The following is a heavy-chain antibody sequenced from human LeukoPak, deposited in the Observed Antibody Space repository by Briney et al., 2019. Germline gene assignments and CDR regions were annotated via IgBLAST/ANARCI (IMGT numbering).Heavy chain of an antibody. CDR1: GFTFSDYY. Sequence: GGSLRLSCAASGFTFSDYYMSWIRQAPGKGLEWVALIWDDGINKYYADSVKGRFTISRDNSKDTLYLQMNSLRAEDTAVYYCARGSGSSFDYWGQGSLVTVSS. CDR3: ARGSGSSFDY. J-gene: IGHJ4*02. D-gene: IGHD3-22*01. CDR2: IWDDGINK. V-gene: IGHV3-33*08.